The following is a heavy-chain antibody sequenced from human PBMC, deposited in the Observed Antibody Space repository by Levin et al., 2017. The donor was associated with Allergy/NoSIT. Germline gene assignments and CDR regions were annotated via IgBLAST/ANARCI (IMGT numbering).Heavy chain of an antibody. J-gene: IGHJ4*02. CDR1: RGSISHYY. CDR2: IYYTGIT. V-gene: IGHV4-59*01. D-gene: IGHD6-13*01. CDR3: ARYPTYSSSSHFDY. Sequence: SCTVSRGSISHYYWSWIRQPPGKGLEWIGYIYYTGITNYNPSLKSRVTISIDTSKNQFSLRLTSLTAADTAVYYCARYPTYSSSSHFDYWGQGTLVTVSS.